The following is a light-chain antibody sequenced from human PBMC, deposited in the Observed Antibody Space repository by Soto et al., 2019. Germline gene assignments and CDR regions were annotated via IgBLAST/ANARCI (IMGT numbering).Light chain of an antibody. J-gene: IGLJ3*02. Sequence: QSALTQPASVSGSPGQSITISCTGTTSDVGSHNFVSWYQQLPGKAPKLLIYEVTNRPSGTSNRFSGSKSGNTASLTISGLQAEDEADYYCSSFTNSILVFGGGTQLTV. CDR3: SSFTNSILV. V-gene: IGLV2-14*01. CDR2: EVT. CDR1: TSDVGSHNF.